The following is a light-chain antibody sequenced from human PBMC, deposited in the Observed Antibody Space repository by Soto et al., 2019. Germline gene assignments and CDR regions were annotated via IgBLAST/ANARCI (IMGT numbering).Light chain of an antibody. J-gene: IGLJ3*02. V-gene: IGLV2-14*01. CDR1: NSDVGGYNY. CDR3: SSYTSRSTLV. Sequence: QSALTQPASVSGSPGKSITISCTGTNSDVGGYNYVSWYQQRPGKAPKLIISEVSARPAGVSKRFSGSKSGNTASLTISGLQAEDAADYFCSSYTSRSTLVFGVGTKLTVL. CDR2: EVS.